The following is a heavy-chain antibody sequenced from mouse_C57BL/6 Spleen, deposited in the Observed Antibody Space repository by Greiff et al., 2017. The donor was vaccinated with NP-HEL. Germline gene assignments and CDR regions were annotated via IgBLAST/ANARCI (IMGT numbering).Heavy chain of an antibody. V-gene: IGHV14-2*01. CDR2: IDPEDGET. J-gene: IGHJ2*01. CDR3: AREGLRGY. D-gene: IGHD2-4*01. Sequence: VQLKQSGAELVKPGASVKLSCTASGFNIKDYYMHWVKQRTEQGLEWIGRIDPEDGETKYAPKFQGKATIPADTSSNTAYLQLSSLTSEDTAVYYCAREGLRGYWGQGTTLTVSS. CDR1: GFNIKDYY.